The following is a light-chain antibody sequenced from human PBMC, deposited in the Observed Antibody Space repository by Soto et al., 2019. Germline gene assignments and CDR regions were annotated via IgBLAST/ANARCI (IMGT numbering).Light chain of an antibody. CDR1: SDIGNYNL. J-gene: IGLJ1*01. Sequence: QSVLTQPASVSGSPGQSVTISCSGSDIGNYNLVSWYQHLPGRAPKLLIFEVTMRPSGISDRFSGSKSASTASLTISGLQAEDEGDYYCASYAGSRTYVFGSGTKAT. V-gene: IGLV2-23*02. CDR2: EVT. CDR3: ASYAGSRTYV.